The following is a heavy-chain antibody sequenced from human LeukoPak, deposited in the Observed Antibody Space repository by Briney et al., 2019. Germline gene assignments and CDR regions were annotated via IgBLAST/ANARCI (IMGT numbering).Heavy chain of an antibody. J-gene: IGHJ4*02. CDR2: ISGSGGTT. CDR3: AKGGHDSYGTYFDY. Sequence: GGSLRLSCAASGFTFSSYAMSWVRQPPGKGLEWVSAISGSGGTTYYADSVKGRFTISRDNSKNTLYLQMNSLRAEDTAVYYCAKGGHDSYGTYFDYWGQGTLVTVPS. D-gene: IGHD5-18*01. CDR1: GFTFSSYA. V-gene: IGHV3-23*01.